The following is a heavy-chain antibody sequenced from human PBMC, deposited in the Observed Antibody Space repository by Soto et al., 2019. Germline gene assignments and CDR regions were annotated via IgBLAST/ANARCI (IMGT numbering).Heavy chain of an antibody. D-gene: IGHD3-3*01. V-gene: IGHV4-39*01. CDR2: IYYSGST. J-gene: IGHJ6*03. CDR3: ARHSASSWSYYYYMDV. CDR1: GGSISSSNYY. Sequence: SATLSLTCPVSGGSISSSNYYWGWIRQPPGKGLEWIGSIYYSGSTYYNPSLKSRVTISVDTSKNQFSLKLSSVIAADTAVYYCARHSASSWSYYYYMDVWGKGTTVTVSS.